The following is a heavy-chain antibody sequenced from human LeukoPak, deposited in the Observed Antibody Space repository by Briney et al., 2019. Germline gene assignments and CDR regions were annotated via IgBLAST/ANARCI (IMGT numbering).Heavy chain of an antibody. CDR2: IKQDGSET. V-gene: IGHV3-7*04. CDR1: AITFSNSW. D-gene: IGHD6-19*01. CDR3: ARHLAGDSLYRQFEY. J-gene: IGHJ4*02. Sequence: GGSLRLSCTTSAITFSNSWMSWVRQAPGEGLEWVANIKQDGSETNYVDSVKGRFTISRDNAKNSLFLQMNSLRGEDTAIYYCARHLAGDSLYRQFEYWGQGSLVTVSS.